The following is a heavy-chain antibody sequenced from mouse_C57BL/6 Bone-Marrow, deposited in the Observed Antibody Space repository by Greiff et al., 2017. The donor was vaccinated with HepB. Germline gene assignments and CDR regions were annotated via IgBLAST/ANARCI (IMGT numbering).Heavy chain of an antibody. D-gene: IGHD1-1*01. V-gene: IGHV1-15*01. CDR1: GYTFTDYE. J-gene: IGHJ2*01. CDR2: IDPETGGT. Sequence: QVQLQQSGAELVRPGAPVTLSCKASGYTFTDYEMHWVKQTPVHGLEWIGAIDPETGGTAYNQKFKGKAILTADKSSSTAYMELRSLTSEDSAVYYCTRGGDYYGSSPFDYWGQGTTLTVSS. CDR3: TRGGDYYGSSPFDY.